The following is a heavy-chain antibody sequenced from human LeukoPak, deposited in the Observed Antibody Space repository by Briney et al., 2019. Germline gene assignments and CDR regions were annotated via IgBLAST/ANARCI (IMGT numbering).Heavy chain of an antibody. D-gene: IGHD3-16*02. CDR1: GGSISRYY. J-gene: IGHJ5*02. V-gene: IGHV4-4*07. CDR2: IYTSGST. CDR3: ARGLYYVYVWGSYRYYWFDP. Sequence: KPSETLSLTCTVSGGSISRYYWSWIRQPAGKGLEWIGRIYTSGSTNYNPPLKSRVTMSVDPSKNQFSLKLTSVTATYTAVYYCARGLYYVYVWGSYRYYWFDPWGQGTLVTVSS.